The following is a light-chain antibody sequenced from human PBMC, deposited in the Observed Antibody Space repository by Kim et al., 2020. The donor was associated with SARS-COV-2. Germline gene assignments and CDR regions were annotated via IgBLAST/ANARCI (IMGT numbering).Light chain of an antibody. V-gene: IGKV3-20*01. CDR3: QQYGSSPWT. CDR2: GAS. Sequence: LPAGERAPLSCRDRPSLGSYLGWYQQTPGQAPRVLIYGASSRATGIPDRFSGSGSWTDFTLTISRLEPEDCAVYYCQQYGSSPWTFGHGTKVDIK. CDR1: PSLGSY. J-gene: IGKJ1*01.